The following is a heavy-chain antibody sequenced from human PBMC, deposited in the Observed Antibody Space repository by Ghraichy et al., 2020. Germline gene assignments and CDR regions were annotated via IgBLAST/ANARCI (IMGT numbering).Heavy chain of an antibody. CDR2: MNPNSGNT. D-gene: IGHD3-22*01. CDR3: ARGGSSYYYDSSGYLDY. CDR1: GYTFTSYD. V-gene: IGHV1-8*01. Sequence: ASAKVSCKASGYTFTSYDINWVRQATGQGLEWMGWMNPNSGNTGYAQKFQGRVTMTRNTSISTAYMELSSLRSEDTAVYYCARGGSSYYYDSSGYLDYWGQGTLVTVSS. J-gene: IGHJ4*02.